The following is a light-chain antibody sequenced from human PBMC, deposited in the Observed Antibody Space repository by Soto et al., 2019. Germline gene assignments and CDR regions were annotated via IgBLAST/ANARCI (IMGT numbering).Light chain of an antibody. CDR3: QQYHHWPPIT. Sequence: EIVLTQSPATLSVSPGERVTLSCRASQNIDINLVWYQQKPGQAPRLLIFRASTRATGIPPRFSGSGSGTEFTLNISSLQSEDIAVYYCQQYHHWPPITFGQGTRLEIK. CDR2: RAS. V-gene: IGKV3-15*01. J-gene: IGKJ5*01. CDR1: QNIDIN.